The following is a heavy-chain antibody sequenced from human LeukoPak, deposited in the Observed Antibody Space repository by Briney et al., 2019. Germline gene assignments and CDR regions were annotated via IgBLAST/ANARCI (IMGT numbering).Heavy chain of an antibody. D-gene: IGHD4-23*01. CDR1: GFTFSDYA. Sequence: SGGSLRPSCAASGFTFSDYAMSWVRQAPGKGLVWVSAISGSGGGTFYTDSVKGRFTISRDNSKNTLYLQMNSLRVEDTAVYYCAKHLFGNSLVDWFDPWGQGTLVTVSS. CDR3: AKHLFGNSLVDWFDP. CDR2: ISGSGGGT. V-gene: IGHV3-23*01. J-gene: IGHJ5*02.